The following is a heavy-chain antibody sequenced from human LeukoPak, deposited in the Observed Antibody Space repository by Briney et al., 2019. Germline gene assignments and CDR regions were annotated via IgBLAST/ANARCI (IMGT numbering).Heavy chain of an antibody. CDR1: GGSFSGYD. CDR3: ARGGGVVSSHPLDAFDI. J-gene: IGHJ3*02. Sequence: SETLSLTCAVCGGSFSGYDWSWIRQPPGKGLEWIGEINHSGSTNYNPSLKSRVTISVDTSKNQFSLKLSSVTAADTAVYYCARGGGVVSSHPLDAFDIWGRGTVVTVSS. CDR2: INHSGST. V-gene: IGHV4-34*01.